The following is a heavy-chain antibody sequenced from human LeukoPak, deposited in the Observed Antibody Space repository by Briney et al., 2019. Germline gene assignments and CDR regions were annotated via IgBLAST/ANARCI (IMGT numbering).Heavy chain of an antibody. D-gene: IGHD3-9*01. CDR3: ARGGVLTGYLY. CDR2: IYYSGST. CDR1: GGSFSGYY. Sequence: SETLSLTCAVYGGSFSGYYWSWIRQHPGKGLEWIGYIYYSGSTYYNPSLKSRVTISVDTSKNQFSLKLSSVTAADTAVYYCARGGVLTGYLYWGQGTLVTVSS. J-gene: IGHJ4*02. V-gene: IGHV4-31*11.